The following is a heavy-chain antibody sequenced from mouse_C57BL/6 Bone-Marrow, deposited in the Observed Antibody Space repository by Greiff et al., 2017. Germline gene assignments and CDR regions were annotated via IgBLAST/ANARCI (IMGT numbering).Heavy chain of an antibody. CDR3: AKGRSYAYAMDY. CDR2: IWRGGST. D-gene: IGHD1-1*01. V-gene: IGHV2-5*01. Sequence: VQLQASGPGLVQPSQSLSITCTVSGFSLTSYGVHWVRQSPGKGLEWLGVIWRGGSTDYNAAFMSRLSITKDNSKSQVFFKMNSLQADDTAIYYCAKGRSYAYAMDYWGQGTSVTVSS. CDR1: GFSLTSYG. J-gene: IGHJ4*01.